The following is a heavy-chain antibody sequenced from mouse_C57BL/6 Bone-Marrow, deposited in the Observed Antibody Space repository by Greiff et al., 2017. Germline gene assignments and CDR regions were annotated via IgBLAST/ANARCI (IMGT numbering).Heavy chain of an antibody. V-gene: IGHV1-9*01. CDR2: ILPGSGST. CDR1: GYTFTSYC. CDR3: ARGGPCFAY. Sequence: VQLVESGAELMKPGASVKLSCKATGYTFTSYCIEWVKQRPGHGLEWIGVILPGSGSTNYNEKFKGKATFTADTSSNTAYMQLSSLTTEASAIYCCARGGPCFAYWGQGTLVTVSA. J-gene: IGHJ3*01.